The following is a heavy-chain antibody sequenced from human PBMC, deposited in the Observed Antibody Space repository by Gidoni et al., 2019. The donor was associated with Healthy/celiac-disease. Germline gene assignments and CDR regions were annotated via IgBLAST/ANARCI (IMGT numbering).Heavy chain of an antibody. J-gene: IGHJ4*02. D-gene: IGHD6-13*01. CDR2: ISYDGSNK. CDR3: AKDSSAAAGFFDY. V-gene: IGHV3-30*18. CDR1: GFTFSSYG. Sequence: QVPLVESGGGVVQPGRSLRLSCAASGFTFSSYGMHWVRQAPGKGLEWVAVISYDGSNKYYADSVKGRFTISRDNSKNTLYLQMNSLRAEDTAVYYCAKDSSAAAGFFDYWGQGTLVTVSS.